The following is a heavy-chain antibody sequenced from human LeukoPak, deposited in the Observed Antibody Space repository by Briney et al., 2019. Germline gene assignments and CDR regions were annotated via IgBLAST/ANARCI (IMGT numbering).Heavy chain of an antibody. Sequence: SVKVSCKASGGTFSSYAISWVRQAPGQGHEWMGRIIPIFGTANYAQKFQGRVTITTDESTSTAYMELSSLRSEDTAVYYCARDRASTAMAYFDYWGQGTLVTVSS. V-gene: IGHV1-69*05. CDR3: ARDRASTAMAYFDY. J-gene: IGHJ4*02. D-gene: IGHD5-18*01. CDR1: GGTFSSYA. CDR2: IIPIFGTA.